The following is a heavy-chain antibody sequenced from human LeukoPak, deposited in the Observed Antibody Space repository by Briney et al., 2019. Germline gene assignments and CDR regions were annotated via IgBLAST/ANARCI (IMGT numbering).Heavy chain of an antibody. D-gene: IGHD3-10*01. V-gene: IGHV4-59*12. Sequence: PSETLSLTCTVSGGSISSYYWSWIRQPPGKGLEWIGYIYYTGSTNYNPSLKSRVTISVDTSKNQFSLELSSVTAADTAVYYCARVGADGSGFLFDYWGQGTLVTVSS. J-gene: IGHJ4*02. CDR3: ARVGADGSGFLFDY. CDR1: GGSISSYY. CDR2: IYYTGST.